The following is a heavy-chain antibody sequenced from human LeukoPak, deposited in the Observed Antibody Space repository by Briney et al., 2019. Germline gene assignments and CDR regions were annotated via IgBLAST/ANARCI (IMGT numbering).Heavy chain of an antibody. J-gene: IGHJ4*02. CDR2: INPDGSGT. Sequence: GGSLRLSCAASGFTFSSYWMHWVRQGPGKGLVWVSRINPDGSGTSHADSVKGRFTISRDNAKNTLYLQMNSLRADDTAVYFCARDSGSGSYSGYWGLGTLVTVSS. CDR3: ARDSGSGSYSGY. D-gene: IGHD3-10*01. V-gene: IGHV3-74*01. CDR1: GFTFSSYW.